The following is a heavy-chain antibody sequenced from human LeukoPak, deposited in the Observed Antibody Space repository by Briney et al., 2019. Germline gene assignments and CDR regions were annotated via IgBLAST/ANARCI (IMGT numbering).Heavy chain of an antibody. D-gene: IGHD6-6*01. J-gene: IGHJ4*02. CDR1: GGSIGSYY. V-gene: IGHV4-59*08. CDR3: AGYSVAARQVDY. Sequence: SETLSLTCTVSGGSIGSYYWSWIRQPPGKGLEWIGYIYYSGSTNYNPSLKSRVTISVDTSKNQFSLKLSSATAADTAVYYCAGYSVAARQVDYWGQGTLVTVSS. CDR2: IYYSGST.